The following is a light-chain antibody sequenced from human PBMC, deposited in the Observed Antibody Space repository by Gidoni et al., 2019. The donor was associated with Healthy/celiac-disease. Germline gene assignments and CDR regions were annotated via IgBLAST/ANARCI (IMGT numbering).Light chain of an antibody. J-gene: IGLJ7*01. CDR3: AAWDDSLSGAV. CDR1: SSNIGSNY. CDR2: RNN. V-gene: IGLV1-47*01. Sequence: QSVLTQPPSASGTPGQRVTISCSGSSSNIGSNYVYWYQQLPGTAPKLLINRNNQRPSGVPDRFSGSKSGTSASLAISGRRSEDEADYYCAAWDDSLSGAVFGGGTQLTVL.